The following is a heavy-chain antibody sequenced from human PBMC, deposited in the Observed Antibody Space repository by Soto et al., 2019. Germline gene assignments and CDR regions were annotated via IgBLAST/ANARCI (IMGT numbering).Heavy chain of an antibody. CDR1: GGTFSSYT. CDR3: ARLIYGSGGYCWYFDY. D-gene: IGHD3-22*01. V-gene: IGHV1-69*02. CDR2: IIPILGIA. J-gene: IGHJ4*02. Sequence: AASVKASCKASGGTFSSYTISWVRQAPGQGLEWMGRIIPILGIANYAQKFQGRVTITADKSTSTAYMELSSLRSEDTAVYYCARLIYGSGGYCWYFDYWGRGSLVPGSS.